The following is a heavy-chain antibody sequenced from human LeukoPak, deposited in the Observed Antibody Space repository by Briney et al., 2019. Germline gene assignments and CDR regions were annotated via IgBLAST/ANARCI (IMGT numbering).Heavy chain of an antibody. J-gene: IGHJ4*02. D-gene: IGHD6-13*01. CDR3: ARAKGRSPLFDY. CDR1: GDSVSSNSAA. Sequence: SQTLSLTCAISGDSVSSNSAAWNWIRQSPSGGLEWLGRTYYRSKWNNDYAVSMKSRISINADTSKNQFSLQLNSVAPEDTAVYYCARAKGRSPLFDYWGQGTLVTVSS. V-gene: IGHV6-1*01. CDR2: TYYRSKWNN.